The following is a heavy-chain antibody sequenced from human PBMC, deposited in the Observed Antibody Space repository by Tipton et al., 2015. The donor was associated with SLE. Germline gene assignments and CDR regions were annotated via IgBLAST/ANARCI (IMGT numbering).Heavy chain of an antibody. V-gene: IGHV3-74*01. CDR2: VKTDGSIT. CDR1: GFTFSNYW. D-gene: IGHD6-6*01. Sequence: SLRLSCAASGFTFSNYWMHWVRQAPGKGLEWVSCVKTDGSITDYADSVKGRFTISRDNAKNTLYLQMNSLRAEDTAMYYCVRGDYSMSSPWGQGTLVTVSS. CDR3: VRGDYSMSSP. J-gene: IGHJ5*02.